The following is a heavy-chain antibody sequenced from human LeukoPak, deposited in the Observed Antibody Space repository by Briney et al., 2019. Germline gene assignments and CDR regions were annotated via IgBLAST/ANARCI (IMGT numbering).Heavy chain of an antibody. Sequence: SETLSLTCTVSGGSISTSSYYWGWIRQPPGKGLEWIGNIHNSESTYYNPSLKSRVTMSVDTSKNQFSLKLSSVTAADTAVYYCARQVTFGCAFAYYFDYWGQGSLVTVSS. CDR2: IHNSEST. CDR1: GGSISTSSYY. V-gene: IGHV4-39*01. CDR3: ARQVTFGCAFAYYFDY. J-gene: IGHJ4*02. D-gene: IGHD5-18*01.